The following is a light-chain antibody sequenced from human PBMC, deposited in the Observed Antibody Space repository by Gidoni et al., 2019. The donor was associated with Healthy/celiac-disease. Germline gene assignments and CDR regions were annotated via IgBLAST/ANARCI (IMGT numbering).Light chain of an antibody. V-gene: IGLV2-23*02. J-gene: IGLJ1*01. CDR3: CSYAGSSTYV. CDR2: EVS. CDR1: SSDVGGYNL. Sequence: QSALTQPAPVSGSPGQSSTISCTGTSSDVGGYNLVSWYQQHPGKAPKLMIYEVSKRPSGVSDRFSGSKSGNTASLTISGLQAEDEADYYCCSYAGSSTYVFGTGTKVTVL.